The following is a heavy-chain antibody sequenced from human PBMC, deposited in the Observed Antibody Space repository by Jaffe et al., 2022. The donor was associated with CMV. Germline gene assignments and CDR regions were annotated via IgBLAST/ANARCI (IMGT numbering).Heavy chain of an antibody. V-gene: IGHV3-21*01. D-gene: IGHD2-15*01. CDR1: GFTFSSYS. CDR2: ISSSSSYI. Sequence: EVQLVESGGGLVKPGGSLRLSCAASGFTFSSYSMNWVRQAPGKGLEWVSSISSSSSYIYYADSVKGRFTISRDNAKNSLYLQMNSLRAEDTAVYYCAREPPYCSGGSCYAFDIWGQGTMVTVSS. CDR3: AREPPYCSGGSCYAFDI. J-gene: IGHJ3*02.